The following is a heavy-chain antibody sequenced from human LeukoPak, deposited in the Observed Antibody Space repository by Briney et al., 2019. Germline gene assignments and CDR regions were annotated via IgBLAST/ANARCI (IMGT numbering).Heavy chain of an antibody. D-gene: IGHD5-24*01. CDR2: INAGNGNT. CDR3: ARAALLRWLADY. V-gene: IGHV1-3*01. CDR1: GYTFTSYA. J-gene: IGHJ4*02. Sequence: RASVKVSCKASGYTFTSYAMHWVRQAPGQRLEWMGWINAGNGNTKYSQKFQGRVTITRDTSTSTVYMELSSLRSEDTAVYYCARAALLRWLADYWGQGTLVTVSS.